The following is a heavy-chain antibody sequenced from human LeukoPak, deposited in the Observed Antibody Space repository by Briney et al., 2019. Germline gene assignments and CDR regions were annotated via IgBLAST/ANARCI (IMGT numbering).Heavy chain of an antibody. D-gene: IGHD3-22*01. J-gene: IGHJ4*02. V-gene: IGHV3-30*02. CDR1: GFTFSSYG. CDR2: IRYDGSNK. Sequence: PGGSLRLSCAASGFTFSSYGMHWVRQAPGKGLEWVAFIRYDGSNKYYADSVKGRFTISRDNSKNTLYLQMNSLRAEDTAVYYCAEDQRDSSPGWGQGTLVTVSS. CDR3: AEDQRDSSPG.